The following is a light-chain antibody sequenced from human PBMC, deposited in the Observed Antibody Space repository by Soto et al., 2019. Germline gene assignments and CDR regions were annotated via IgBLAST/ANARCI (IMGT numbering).Light chain of an antibody. CDR1: QSVSSNY. Sequence: ENVWTQATGTPSWSTGERAILSCRASQSVSSNYLAWYQQKPGQAPRLLMYDASSRATGIPDRFSGSGSGTDFTLTISRLEPEDFAVYYCQQYSRSRTFGQGTKVDIK. CDR3: QQYSRSRT. J-gene: IGKJ1*01. V-gene: IGKV3-20*01. CDR2: DAS.